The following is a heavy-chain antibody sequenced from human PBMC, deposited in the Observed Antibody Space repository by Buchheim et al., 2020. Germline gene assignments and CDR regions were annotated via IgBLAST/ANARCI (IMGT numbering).Heavy chain of an antibody. CDR2: ISYDGSNK. Sequence: QVQLVESGGGVVQPGRSLRLSCAASGLTFSSYGMHWVRQAPGKGLEWVAVISYDGSNKYYADSVKGRFTISRDNSKNTLYLQMNSLRAEDTAVYYCAKYYYDSSNYHGVPGNWGQGTL. D-gene: IGHD3-22*01. CDR3: AKYYYDSSNYHGVPGN. CDR1: GLTFSSYG. J-gene: IGHJ4*02. V-gene: IGHV3-30*18.